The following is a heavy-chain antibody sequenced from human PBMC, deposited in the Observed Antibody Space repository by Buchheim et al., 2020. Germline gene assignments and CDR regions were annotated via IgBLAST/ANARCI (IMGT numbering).Heavy chain of an antibody. V-gene: IGHV3-33*01. D-gene: IGHD3-22*01. CDR1: GFTFSSYG. CDR2: IWYDGSNK. J-gene: IGHJ6*02. Sequence: QVQLVESGGGVVQPGRSLRLSCAASGFTFSSYGMHWVRQAPGKGLEWVAVIWYDGSNKYYADSVKGRFTISRDNSKNTLYLQMNSLRVEDTAVYYCAREKYYYDSSGYQDYYYYYGMDVWGQGTT. CDR3: AREKYYYDSSGYQDYYYYYGMDV.